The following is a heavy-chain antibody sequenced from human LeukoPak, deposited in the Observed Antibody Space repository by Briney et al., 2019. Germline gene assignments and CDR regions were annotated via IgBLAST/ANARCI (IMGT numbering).Heavy chain of an antibody. CDR2: ISSDGSNK. V-gene: IGHV3-30-3*01. Sequence: QPGRSLRLSCAASGFTFSSYVMHWVRQAPGKGLEWVAFISSDGSNKYYADSVKGRFTISRDNSKNTLYLQMNSLRAEDTAVYYCARDSGVHCSGGSCYESFDYWGQGTLVTVSS. CDR1: GFTFSSYV. D-gene: IGHD2-15*01. CDR3: ARDSGVHCSGGSCYESFDY. J-gene: IGHJ4*02.